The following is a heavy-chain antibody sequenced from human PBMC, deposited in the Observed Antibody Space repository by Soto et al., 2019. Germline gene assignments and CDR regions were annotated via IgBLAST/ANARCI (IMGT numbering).Heavy chain of an antibody. Sequence: GGSLRLSCAASGFIFTNHAMNWVRQGPGKGLEWVSTISGVADSTYYADSVKGRFAISRDNSRNTVSLQMNSLRVDDTAIYYCARAGIGYCSSTSCLYHFDYWGQGTVVTVSS. CDR3: ARAGIGYCSSTSCLYHFDY. CDR1: GFIFTNHA. CDR2: ISGVADST. J-gene: IGHJ4*02. V-gene: IGHV3-23*01. D-gene: IGHD2-2*03.